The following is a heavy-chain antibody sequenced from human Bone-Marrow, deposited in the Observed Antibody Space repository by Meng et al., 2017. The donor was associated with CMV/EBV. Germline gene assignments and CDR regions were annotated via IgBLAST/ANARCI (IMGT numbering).Heavy chain of an antibody. Sequence: SETLSLTCTVSGGSISSYYWSWIRQPPGKGLEWIGYIYYSGSTNYNPSLKSRVTISVDTSKNQFSLKLSSVTAADTAVYYCARVAPQELGSGVCYFDYWGQGTRVTVSS. CDR2: IYYSGST. V-gene: IGHV4-59*01. D-gene: IGHD7-27*01. CDR1: GGSISSYY. J-gene: IGHJ4*02. CDR3: ARVAPQELGSGVCYFDY.